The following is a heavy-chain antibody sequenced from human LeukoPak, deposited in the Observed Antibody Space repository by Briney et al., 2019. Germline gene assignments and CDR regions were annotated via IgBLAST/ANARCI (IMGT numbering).Heavy chain of an antibody. J-gene: IGHJ4*02. CDR1: GGSISSSNW. V-gene: IGHV4-4*02. CDR3: AREISTGSGSYMFDY. D-gene: IGHD3-10*01. Sequence: KPSGTLSLTCAVSGGSISSSNWWSWVRQPPGKGLEWIGEIYHSGSTNYNPSLKSRVTISVDKSKNQFSLKLSSVTAADTAVYYCAREISTGSGSYMFDYWGQGTLVTVSS. CDR2: IYHSGST.